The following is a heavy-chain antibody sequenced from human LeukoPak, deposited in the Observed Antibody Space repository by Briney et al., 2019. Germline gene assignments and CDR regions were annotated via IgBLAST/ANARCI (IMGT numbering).Heavy chain of an antibody. D-gene: IGHD6-13*01. V-gene: IGHV4-59*08. CDR2: IYYSGST. CDR3: ARHFITAAAWAHYYYMDV. CDR1: GGSISSYY. J-gene: IGHJ6*03. Sequence: SETLSLTCTVSGGSISSYYWSWIRQPPGKGLEWIGYIYYSGSTNYNPSLKSRVTISVDTSKNQFSLKLSSVTAADTAVYYCARHFITAAAWAHYYYMDVWGKGTTVTISS.